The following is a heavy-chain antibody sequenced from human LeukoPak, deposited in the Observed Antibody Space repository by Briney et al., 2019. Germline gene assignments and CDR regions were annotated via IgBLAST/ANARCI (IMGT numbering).Heavy chain of an antibody. D-gene: IGHD3-10*01. CDR3: ASRPADTTWYGVFDY. CDR2: IFNTGNT. V-gene: IGHV4-59*11. J-gene: IGHJ4*02. CDR1: GGSINSHY. Sequence: SETLSLTCSVSGGSINSHYWSWIRQPPGKRLEWIGYIFNTGNTNYNPSLASRVTMSVDTSRAQFFLRLSPVTAADTAIYYCASRPADTTWYGVFDYWSQGTLATVSS.